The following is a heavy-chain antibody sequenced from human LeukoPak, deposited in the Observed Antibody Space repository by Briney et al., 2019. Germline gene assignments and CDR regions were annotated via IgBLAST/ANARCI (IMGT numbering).Heavy chain of an antibody. J-gene: IGHJ3*02. Sequence: ASVKVSCKASGYTFTSYYMRWVRQAPGQGLEWMGIINPSGGSTSYAQKFQGRVTMTRDMSTSTVYMELSSLRSEDTAVYYCARDTGWITMVRGVIIGNAFDIWGQGTMVTVSS. CDR2: INPSGGST. D-gene: IGHD3-10*01. CDR3: ARDTGWITMVRGVIIGNAFDI. CDR1: GYTFTSYY. V-gene: IGHV1-46*01.